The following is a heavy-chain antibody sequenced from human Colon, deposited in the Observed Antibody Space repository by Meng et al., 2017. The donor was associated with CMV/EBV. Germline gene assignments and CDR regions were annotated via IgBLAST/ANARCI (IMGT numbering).Heavy chain of an antibody. J-gene: IGHJ5*02. CDR1: GFTFSTYD. CDR2: IGTTGDT. Sequence: GESLKISCAASGFTFSTYDLHWVRQATGKGLEWVSGIGTTGDTYYPGPVKGRLTISGENAKNTLYLQMNSQTAGDTAVYYCARGWSHIGGWFDAWGQGTLVTVSS. D-gene: IGHD1-26*01. V-gene: IGHV3-13*01. CDR3: ARGWSHIGGWFDA.